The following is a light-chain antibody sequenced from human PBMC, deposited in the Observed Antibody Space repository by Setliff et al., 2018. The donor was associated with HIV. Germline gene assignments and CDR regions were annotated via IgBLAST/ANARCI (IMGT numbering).Light chain of an antibody. CDR3: CSYAGSSTPYV. J-gene: IGLJ1*01. Sequence: QSALTQPASVSGSPGQSITISCTGTCSDVGSYNLVSWYQQHPGKAPKLMIYEVSKRPSGVSNRFSGSKSGNTASLTISGLQAEAEADYYCCSYAGSSTPYVFGTGTKVTVL. CDR1: CSDVGSYNL. V-gene: IGLV2-23*02. CDR2: EVS.